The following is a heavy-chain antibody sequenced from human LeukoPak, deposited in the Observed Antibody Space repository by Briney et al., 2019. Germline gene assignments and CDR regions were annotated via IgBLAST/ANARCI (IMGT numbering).Heavy chain of an antibody. CDR2: IYYSGST. CDR3: ARAGSGVYSSSWYKYFQH. CDR1: GGSISSSNW. D-gene: IGHD6-13*01. Sequence: SETLSLTCAVSGGSISSSNWWSWIRQPPGKGLEWIGYIYYSGSTNYNPSLKSRVTISVDTSKNQFSLKLSSVTAADTAVYYCARAGSGVYSSSWYKYFQHWGQGTLVTVSS. J-gene: IGHJ1*01. V-gene: IGHV4-61*05.